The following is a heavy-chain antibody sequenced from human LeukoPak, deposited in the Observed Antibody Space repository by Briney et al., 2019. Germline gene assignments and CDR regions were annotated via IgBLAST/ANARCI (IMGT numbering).Heavy chain of an antibody. J-gene: IGHJ3*02. Sequence: GGSLRLSCAASGFTFSSYAMSWVRQAPGKGLEWVSVISGSGGSTYYVDSVKGRFTTSRDNAKNSLYLQMNSLRDEDTAVYYCARVMGDYYASGAPRAFDIWGQGTMVTVSS. CDR3: ARVMGDYYASGAPRAFDI. D-gene: IGHD3-22*01. CDR1: GFTFSSYA. CDR2: ISGSGGST. V-gene: IGHV3-23*01.